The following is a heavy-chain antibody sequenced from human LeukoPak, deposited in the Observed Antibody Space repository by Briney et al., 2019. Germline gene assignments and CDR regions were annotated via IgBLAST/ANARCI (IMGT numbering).Heavy chain of an antibody. D-gene: IGHD6-6*01. Sequence: GGSLRLSCAAFGFIFDDYGMSWVRQAPGKGLEWVSGINWNGGSTGYADSVKGRFTISRDNAKNSLYLQMNSLGAEDTALYYCARVQLVDYYYYSYMDVWGKGTTVTVSS. CDR2: INWNGGST. CDR3: ARVQLVDYYYYSYMDV. CDR1: GFIFDDYG. V-gene: IGHV3-20*04. J-gene: IGHJ6*03.